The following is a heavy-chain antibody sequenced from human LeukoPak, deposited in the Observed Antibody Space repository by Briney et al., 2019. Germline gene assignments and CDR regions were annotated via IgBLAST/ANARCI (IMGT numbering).Heavy chain of an antibody. D-gene: IGHD1-26*01. CDR2: ISYDGSNK. V-gene: IGHV3-30*03. CDR3: ARDPYSGGYGDYYYYYMDV. J-gene: IGHJ6*03. CDR1: GFTFSSYG. Sequence: GGSLRLSCAASGFTFSSYGMHWVRQAPGKGLEWVAVISYDGSNKYYADSVKGRFTISRDNSKNTLYLQMNSLRAEDTAVYYCARDPYSGGYGDYYYYYMDVWGKGTTVTISS.